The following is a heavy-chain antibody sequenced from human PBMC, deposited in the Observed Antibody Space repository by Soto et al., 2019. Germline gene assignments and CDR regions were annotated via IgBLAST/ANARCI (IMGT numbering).Heavy chain of an antibody. D-gene: IGHD6-19*01. CDR3: TREDSIIIPAVADF. J-gene: IGHJ4*02. CDR2: ISGSGGST. CDR1: GFTFSSYA. Sequence: AGGSLRLSCAASGFTFSSYAMSWVRQAPGKGLEWVSAISGSGGSTYYADSVKGRFTISRDNARNSVSLQMDNLRAEDTAVYYCTREDSIIIPAVADFWGQGTLVTVSS. V-gene: IGHV3-23*01.